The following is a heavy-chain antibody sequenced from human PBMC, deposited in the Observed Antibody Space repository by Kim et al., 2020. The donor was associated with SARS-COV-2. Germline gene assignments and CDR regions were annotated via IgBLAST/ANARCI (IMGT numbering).Heavy chain of an antibody. J-gene: IGHJ4*02. CDR3: ASILGTGSTSYYFDY. CDR1: GGSISSSSYY. V-gene: IGHV4-39*01. Sequence: SETLSLTCTVSGGSISSSSYYWGWIRQPPGKGLEWIGSIYYSGSTYYNPSLKSRVTISVDTSKNQFSLKLSSVTAADTAVYYCASILGTGSTSYYFDYLGQGTLVTVSS. CDR2: IYYSGST. D-gene: IGHD2-2*01.